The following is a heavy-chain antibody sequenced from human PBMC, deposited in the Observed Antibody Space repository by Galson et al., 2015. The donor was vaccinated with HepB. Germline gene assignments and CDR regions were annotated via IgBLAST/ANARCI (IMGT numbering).Heavy chain of an antibody. Sequence: SVKVSCKASGYTFTSYAMHWVRQAPGQRLEWMGWINAGNGNTKYSQKFQGRVTITRDTSASTAYMELSSLRSEDTAVYYCARDEGDCTGGVCYSAFDIWGQGTMVTVSS. J-gene: IGHJ3*02. CDR2: INAGNGNT. CDR3: ARDEGDCTGGVCYSAFDI. V-gene: IGHV1-3*01. CDR1: GYTFTSYA. D-gene: IGHD2-8*02.